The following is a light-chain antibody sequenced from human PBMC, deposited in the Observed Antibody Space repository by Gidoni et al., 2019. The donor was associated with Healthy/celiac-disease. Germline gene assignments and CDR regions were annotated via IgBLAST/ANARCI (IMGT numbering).Light chain of an antibody. J-gene: IGKJ1*01. V-gene: IGKV3-20*01. Sequence: ELGLTQSPGTLSLTPGARATLSCRASQSVSSSYLAWYQQKPGQAPRLLIYGASSRAAGLPDRFSGSWSGTDFTLTISRLEPEDFAVYYCQQYDSSPWTFGQGTKVEIK. CDR2: GAS. CDR3: QQYDSSPWT. CDR1: QSVSSSY.